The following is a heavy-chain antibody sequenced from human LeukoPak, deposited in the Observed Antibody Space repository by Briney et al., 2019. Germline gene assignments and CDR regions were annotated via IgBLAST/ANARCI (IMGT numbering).Heavy chain of an antibody. V-gene: IGHV3-30*03. CDR1: GFTFSRYG. CDR2: ISSDGSKK. D-gene: IGHD6-19*01. J-gene: IGHJ3*02. CDR3: ARPREQWLGNDAFDI. Sequence: PGGSLRLSCAASGFTFSRYGMHWVRQAPGKGPEWVAVISSDGSKKYYIDSVKGRFTISRDNSKNTLYLQINNLRAEDTAVYYCARPREQWLGNDAFDIWGQGTMVTVSS.